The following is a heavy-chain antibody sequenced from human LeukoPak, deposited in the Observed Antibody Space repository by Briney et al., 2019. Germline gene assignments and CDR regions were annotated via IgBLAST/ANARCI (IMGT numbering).Heavy chain of an antibody. CDR3: ARASQRAFDI. V-gene: IGHV3-7*04. CDR2: IKQDGGEK. Sequence: PGGSLRLSCAAAGFTFSSYWMNWVRQAPGKGLEWVASIKQDGGEKFYVDSVRGRFTISRDNAKNSLSLQMNSLRAEDTAVYYCARASQRAFDIWGQGTMVTVSP. J-gene: IGHJ3*02. CDR1: GFTFSSYW.